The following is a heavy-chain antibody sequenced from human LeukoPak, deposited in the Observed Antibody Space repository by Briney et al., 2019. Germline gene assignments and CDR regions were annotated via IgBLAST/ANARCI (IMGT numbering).Heavy chain of an antibody. V-gene: IGHV4-31*03. CDR2: IYYSGST. D-gene: IGHD5-12*01. J-gene: IGHJ5*01. Sequence: SQTLSLTCTVSGGSISSGGYYWSWIRQHPGKGLEWIGYIYYSGSTYYNPSLKSRVTISVDTSKNQFSLQLNSVTAADTAVYYCVRHDGRGGATMGAFDSWGQGSLVIVSS. CDR3: VRHDGRGGATMGAFDS. CDR1: GGSISSGGYY.